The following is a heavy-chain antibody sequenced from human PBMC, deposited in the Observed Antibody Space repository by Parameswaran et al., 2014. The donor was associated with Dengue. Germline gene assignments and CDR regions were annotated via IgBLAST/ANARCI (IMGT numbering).Heavy chain of an antibody. CDR2: ISGYNGNT. V-gene: IGHV1-18*01. D-gene: IGHD1-26*01. CDR3: ARDPLSYSVKSGFDS. J-gene: IGHJ4*02. Sequence: WVRQAPGQGFEWLGWISGYNGNTIYAEEFQGRVTMTTDTSTNTAYMELASLTSDDTAVYFCARDPLSYSVKSGFDSWGQGTLVTVSS.